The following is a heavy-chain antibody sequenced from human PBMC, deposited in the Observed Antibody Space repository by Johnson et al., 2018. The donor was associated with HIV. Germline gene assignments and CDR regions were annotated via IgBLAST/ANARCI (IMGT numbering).Heavy chain of an antibody. Sequence: ESGGGVVQPGRSLRLSCAASGFTFSSYGMHWVRQAPGKGLEWVAVISYDGSNKYHADSVKGRFTISRDNSKNTLYLQMNSLRAEDTAVYYCARATVDDYGDYDDAFDIWGQGTMVTVSS. J-gene: IGHJ3*02. CDR3: ARATVDDYGDYDDAFDI. D-gene: IGHD4-17*01. CDR1: GFTFSSYG. V-gene: IGHV3-30*03. CDR2: ISYDGSNK.